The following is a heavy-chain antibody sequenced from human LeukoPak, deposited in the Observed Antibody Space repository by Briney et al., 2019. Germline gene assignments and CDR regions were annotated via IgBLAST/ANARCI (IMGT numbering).Heavy chain of an antibody. CDR1: GFTFSSYA. CDR3: AKESGNYDILTGYSTSDFDY. V-gene: IGHV3-23*01. D-gene: IGHD3-9*01. CDR2: ISGSGGST. Sequence: PGGSLRLSCAASGFTFSSYAMSWVRQAPGKGLEWVSAISGSGGSTYYADSVKGRFTISRDNSENTLYLQMNSLRAEDTAVYYCAKESGNYDILTGYSTSDFDYWGQGTLVTVSS. J-gene: IGHJ4*02.